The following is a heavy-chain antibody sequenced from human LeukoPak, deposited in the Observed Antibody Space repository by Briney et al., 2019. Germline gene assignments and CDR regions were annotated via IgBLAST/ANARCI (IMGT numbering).Heavy chain of an antibody. J-gene: IGHJ4*02. CDR3: AKPYDSSGYYYGIDY. D-gene: IGHD3-22*01. V-gene: IGHV3-21*04. CDR1: GFTFSSYS. Sequence: GGSLRLSCAASGFTFSSYSMNWVRQAPGKGLEWVSSISSSSSYIYYADSVKGRFTISRDNAKNSLYLQMNSLRAEDTAVYYCAKPYDSSGYYYGIDYWGQGTLVTVSS. CDR2: ISSSSSYI.